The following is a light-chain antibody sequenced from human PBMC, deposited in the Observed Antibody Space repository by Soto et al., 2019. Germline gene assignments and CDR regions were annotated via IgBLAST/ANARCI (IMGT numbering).Light chain of an antibody. CDR2: EVN. CDR3: ISYSSTSTQVV. V-gene: IGLV2-14*01. Sequence: QSALTQPASVSGSPGQSITLSCTGTSSDVGGYNYVSWYQQHPDKAPKLMIYEVNNRPSGVSNRFSGSKSGDTASMTICGLQAEDEADYYCISYSSTSTQVVFGGGTKLTVL. CDR1: SSDVGGYNY. J-gene: IGLJ2*01.